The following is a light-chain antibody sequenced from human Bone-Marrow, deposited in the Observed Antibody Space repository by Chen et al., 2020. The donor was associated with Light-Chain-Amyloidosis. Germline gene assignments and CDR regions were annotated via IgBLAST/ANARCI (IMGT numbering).Light chain of an antibody. V-gene: IGLV2-14*01. CDR3: SSYTITNTLV. Sequence: QSALTQPASVSGPPGQSFTISSTGTSSDVGGDNHVSWYQQHPDKAPKLMIYEVTNRPSWVPDRFSGSKSDNTASLTISGLQTEDEADYFCSSYTITNTLVFGSGTRVTVL. J-gene: IGLJ1*01. CDR1: SSDVGGDNH. CDR2: EVT.